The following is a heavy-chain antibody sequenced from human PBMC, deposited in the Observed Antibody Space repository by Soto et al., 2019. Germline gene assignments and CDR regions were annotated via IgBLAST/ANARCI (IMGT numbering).Heavy chain of an antibody. CDR2: ISSSSTYI. D-gene: IGHD6-13*01. CDR1: GFTFSSYT. V-gene: IGHV3-21*01. J-gene: IGHJ4*02. CDR3: ARGAVAGAGIPTYYFDY. Sequence: GGSLRLSCAASGFTFSSYTMSWVRQAPGKGLEWVSSISSSSTYIYYADSLKGRFTISRDNAKNSLYPQVNSLRAEDTAVYYCARGAVAGAGIPTYYFDYWGQGTLVTVSS.